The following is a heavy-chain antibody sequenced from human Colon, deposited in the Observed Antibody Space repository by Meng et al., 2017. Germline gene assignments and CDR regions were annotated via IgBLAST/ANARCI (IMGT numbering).Heavy chain of an antibody. CDR2: ISYSGTT. V-gene: IGHV4-39*01. Sequence: QLQLQESGPGLVKPSETLSPTCTVSGDSISSSTDYWGWVRQPPGKGLEWIGSISYSGTTFYNSSLKSRVTMSVDTSKNQFSLKLNSVTAADTAVYYCAAYVVVVAGPPRFSKHFQHWGQGTLVTVSS. J-gene: IGHJ1*01. CDR3: AAYVVVVAGPPRFSKHFQH. CDR1: GDSISSSTDY. D-gene: IGHD2-15*01.